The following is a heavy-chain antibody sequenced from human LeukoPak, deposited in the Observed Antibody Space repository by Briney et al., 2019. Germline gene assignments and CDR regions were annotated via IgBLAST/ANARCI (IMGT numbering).Heavy chain of an antibody. D-gene: IGHD6-25*01. CDR3: ARHASTSAARDY. Sequence: SETLSLTCTVSGGSINNYYWSWIRQSSGKGLEWIGHIYSNGGTNYNPSLKGRVTISVDTSKNQFSLKLTSVTAADTAMYYCARHASTSAARDYWGQGTQVTVSS. CDR2: IYSNGGT. V-gene: IGHV4-59*08. J-gene: IGHJ4*02. CDR1: GGSINNYY.